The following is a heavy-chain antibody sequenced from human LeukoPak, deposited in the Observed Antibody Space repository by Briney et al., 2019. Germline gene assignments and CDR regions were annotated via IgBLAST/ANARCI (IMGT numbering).Heavy chain of an antibody. D-gene: IGHD3-22*01. J-gene: IGHJ4*02. V-gene: IGHV1-2*02. CDR1: GYTFTGYY. Sequence: ASVKVSCKASGYTFTGYYMHWVRQAPGQGLEWMGWINPNSGGTNYAQKFQGRVTMTRDTSINTAYMELSRLRSDDTAVYYCARMIPSKYYYDSRGFEYWGQGTLVTVSS. CDR3: ARMIPSKYYYDSRGFEY. CDR2: INPNSGGT.